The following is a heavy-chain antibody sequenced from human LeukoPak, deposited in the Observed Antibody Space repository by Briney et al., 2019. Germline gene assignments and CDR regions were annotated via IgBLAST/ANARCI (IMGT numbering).Heavy chain of an antibody. CDR2: MNPNSGNT. V-gene: IGHV1-8*03. D-gene: IGHD2-2*01. J-gene: IGHJ6*03. Sequence: ASVKVSFKASGYTFTSYDINWVRQATGQGLEWMGWMNPNSGNTGYAQKFQGRVTITRNTSISTAYMELSSLRSEDTAVYYCARMSLGCSSTSCLFYYYYYMDVWGKGTTVTVSS. CDR1: GYTFTSYD. CDR3: ARMSLGCSSTSCLFYYYYYMDV.